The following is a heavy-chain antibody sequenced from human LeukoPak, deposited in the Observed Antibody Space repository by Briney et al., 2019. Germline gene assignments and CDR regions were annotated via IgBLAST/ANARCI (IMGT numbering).Heavy chain of an antibody. CDR2: TSGSGDAT. Sequence: GGSLRLSCAASGFTFSSYAMSWVRRAPGKXLEWVSVTSGSGDATFYAGSVEGRFTISRDNSRNTLYLLMNSLRADDTAVYYCAKDRPPTAVGIMDVWGQGTTVTVSS. V-gene: IGHV3-23*01. J-gene: IGHJ6*02. D-gene: IGHD6-19*01. CDR3: AKDRPPTAVGIMDV. CDR1: GFTFSSYA.